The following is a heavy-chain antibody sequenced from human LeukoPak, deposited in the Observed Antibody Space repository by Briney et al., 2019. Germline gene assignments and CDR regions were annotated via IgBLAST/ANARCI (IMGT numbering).Heavy chain of an antibody. V-gene: IGHV1-2*06. D-gene: IGHD3-10*01. Sequence: ASVKVSCKASGYTFTGYYMHWVRQAPGQGLEWMGRINPNSGGTNYAQKCQGRVPITRDTYNSNAYLELSRLRSEDTAVYYCARALSLFLWFREFGYWGQGTLATVSS. CDR3: ARALSLFLWFREFGY. J-gene: IGHJ4*02. CDR1: GYTFTGYY. CDR2: INPNSGGT.